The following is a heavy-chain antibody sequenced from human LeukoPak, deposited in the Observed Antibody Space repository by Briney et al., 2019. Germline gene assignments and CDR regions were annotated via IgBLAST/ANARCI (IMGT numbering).Heavy chain of an antibody. CDR1: GGSISSYY. V-gene: IGHV4-4*07. Sequence: PSETLSLTCTVSGGSISSYYWNWIRQPAGKGLEWIGRMYSSGTTSYNSSLKSRVTMSVDTSKNQFSLKLSSVTVADTAVYYCARDVGGYNYGYSLDPWGQGTLVSVSS. CDR3: ARDVGGYNYGYSLDP. D-gene: IGHD5-18*01. J-gene: IGHJ5*02. CDR2: MYSSGTT.